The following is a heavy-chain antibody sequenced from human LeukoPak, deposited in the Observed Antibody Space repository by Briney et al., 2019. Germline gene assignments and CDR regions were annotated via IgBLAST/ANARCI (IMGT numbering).Heavy chain of an antibody. V-gene: IGHV3-48*01. D-gene: IGHD3-22*01. CDR1: GFTFSSYS. CDR2: ISSSSSTI. Sequence: PGGSLRLSCAASGFTFSSYSMNWVRQAPGKGLEWVSYISSSSSTIYYADPVKGRFTISRDDAKNSLYLQMNSLRAEDTAVYYCARDGDSSGYYPYAEYFQHWGQGTLVTVSS. CDR3: ARDGDSSGYYPYAEYFQH. J-gene: IGHJ1*01.